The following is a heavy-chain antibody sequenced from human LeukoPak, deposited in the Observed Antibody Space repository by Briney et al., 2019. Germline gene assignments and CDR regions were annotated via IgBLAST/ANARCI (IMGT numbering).Heavy chain of an antibody. V-gene: IGHV3-7*01. Sequence: GGSLRLSCAASGFTFSSYAMSWVRQAPGKGLEWVANIKQDGSEKYYVDSVKGRFTISRDNAKNSLYLQMNSLRAEDTAVYYCARDVDTAMPTGDAFDIWGQGTMVTVSS. D-gene: IGHD5-18*01. CDR2: IKQDGSEK. CDR3: ARDVDTAMPTGDAFDI. CDR1: GFTFSSYA. J-gene: IGHJ3*02.